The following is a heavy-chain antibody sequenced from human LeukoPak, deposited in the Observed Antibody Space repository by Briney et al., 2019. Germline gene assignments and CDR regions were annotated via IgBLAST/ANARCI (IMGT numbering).Heavy chain of an antibody. J-gene: IGHJ4*02. CDR2: ISSSSSYI. V-gene: IGHV3-21*01. CDR1: GFTFSRYS. CDR3: ARVSYVGGVGYFDY. Sequence: GGSLRLSCAASGFTFSRYSMNWVRQAPGKGLEWVSSISSSSSYIYYADSVKGRFTISRDNAKTSLYLQMNSLRAEDTAVYYCARVSYVGGVGYFDYWGQGTLVTVSS. D-gene: IGHD2-8*02.